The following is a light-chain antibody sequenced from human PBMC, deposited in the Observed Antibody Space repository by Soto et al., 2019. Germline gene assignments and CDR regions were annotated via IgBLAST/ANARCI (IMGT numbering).Light chain of an antibody. V-gene: IGKV1-17*01. CDR1: QGIRND. Sequence: IQMSVFPYYRSSSVGDRVTSSCRASQGIRNDLGWYQQKPGKAPKLLIYAASSLQSGVPSRFSGSGSETEFTLTISSLQPDDFATYYSQHYNSYSRTFGQGTKVDIK. J-gene: IGKJ1*01. CDR2: AAS. CDR3: QHYNSYSRT.